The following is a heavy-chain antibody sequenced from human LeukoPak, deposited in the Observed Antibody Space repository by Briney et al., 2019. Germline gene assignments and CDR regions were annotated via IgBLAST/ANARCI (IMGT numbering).Heavy chain of an antibody. CDR2: IRGSGGST. CDR1: GLTFSSYA. J-gene: IGHJ6*03. CDR3: AKSSGTYYYYYYVDV. V-gene: IGHV3-23*01. Sequence: GGSLRVSCAASGLTFSSYAMNWVRQAPGKGLEWVSGIRGSGGSTYYADSVKGRFTISRDNSKNTLYLQMNSLRAEDTAVYYCAKSSGTYYYYYYVDVWGKGTTVTVSS. D-gene: IGHD1-26*01.